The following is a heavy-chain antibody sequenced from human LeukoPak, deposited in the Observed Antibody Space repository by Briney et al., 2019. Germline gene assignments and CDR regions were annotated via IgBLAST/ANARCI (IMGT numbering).Heavy chain of an antibody. Sequence: SETLSLTCTVPGGSISSSSYYWGWIRQPPGKGLEWIGSIYYSGSTYYNPSLKSRVTISVDTSKNQFSLKLSSVTAADTAVYYCARPRGSPIGGYNWFDPWGQGTLVTVSS. V-gene: IGHV4-39*01. J-gene: IGHJ5*02. D-gene: IGHD2-15*01. CDR3: ARPRGSPIGGYNWFDP. CDR1: GGSISSSSYY. CDR2: IYYSGST.